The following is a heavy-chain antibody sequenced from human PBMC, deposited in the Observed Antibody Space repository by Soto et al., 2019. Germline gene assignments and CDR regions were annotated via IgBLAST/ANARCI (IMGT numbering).Heavy chain of an antibody. CDR2: INGDGSST. CDR1: GFTFSSYW. J-gene: IGHJ4*02. CDR3: VRTSLVVAAATREAY. V-gene: IGHV3-74*01. D-gene: IGHD2-15*01. Sequence: GGSLRLSCAASGFTFSSYWMHWVRQAPGKGLVWVSRINGDGSSTSYAASVKGRFTISRDNAKNTLYLQMNSLRAEDTAVYYCVRTSLVVAAATREAYWGQGTLVTVSS.